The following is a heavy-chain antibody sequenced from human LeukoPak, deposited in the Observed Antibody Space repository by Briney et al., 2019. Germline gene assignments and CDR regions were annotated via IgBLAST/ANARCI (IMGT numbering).Heavy chain of an antibody. CDR3: TTDRGLYDSSGYYYFATDI. V-gene: IGHV3-15*01. Sequence: PGGSLRLSCAASGFTFSNAWMNWVRQAPGKGLEWVGRIKSKSDGGTTDYAAPVKGRFTISRDDSKNTLFLQMNSLKTEDTAVYYCTTDRGLYDSSGYYYFATDIWGQGTMVTVSS. CDR2: IKSKSDGGTT. J-gene: IGHJ3*02. D-gene: IGHD3-22*01. CDR1: GFTFSNAW.